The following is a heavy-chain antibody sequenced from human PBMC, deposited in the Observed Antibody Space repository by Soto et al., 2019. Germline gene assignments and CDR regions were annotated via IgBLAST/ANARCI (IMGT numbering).Heavy chain of an antibody. CDR3: SHRNRGFDP. D-gene: IGHD3-10*01. CDR1: GFSLSTSGVG. V-gene: IGHV2-5*02. Sequence: QITLKESGPTLVKPTQTLTLTCTFSGFSLSTSGVGVGWIRQPPGKALEWLALIYWDDDKRYSPSLKSRLTITQDTSKNQVVLTMTNMDPVDTPTYYFSHRNRGFDPWRQGTLVTVSS. CDR2: IYWDDDK. J-gene: IGHJ5*02.